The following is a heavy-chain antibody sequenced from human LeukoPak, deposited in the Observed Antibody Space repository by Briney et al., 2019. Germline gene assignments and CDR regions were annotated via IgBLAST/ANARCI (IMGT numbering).Heavy chain of an antibody. CDR3: AGSDTIGYTPREWDYWYFDL. CDR1: GFTFYDYG. Sequence: GGSLRLSCAASGFTFYDYGMSWVRQAPGKGLEWFSGINWNGGSTGYADSVKGRFTISRDNAKTSLYLQMNSLRAEDTAVYYCAGSDTIGYTPREWDYWYFDLWGRGTLVTVSS. J-gene: IGHJ2*01. CDR2: INWNGGST. D-gene: IGHD3-16*02. V-gene: IGHV3-20*04.